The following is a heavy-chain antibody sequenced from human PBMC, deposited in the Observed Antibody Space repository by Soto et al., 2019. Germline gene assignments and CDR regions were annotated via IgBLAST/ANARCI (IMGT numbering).Heavy chain of an antibody. D-gene: IGHD3-9*01. Sequence: ASVKVSCKASGYTFTGYYMHWVRQAPGQGLEWMGWINPNSGGTNYAQKFQGRVTMTRDTSISTAYMELSRLRSDDAAVYYCARASVLRYFDWSHDYWGQGILVTVSS. CDR2: INPNSGGT. CDR1: GYTFTGYY. CDR3: ARASVLRYFDWSHDY. J-gene: IGHJ4*02. V-gene: IGHV1-2*02.